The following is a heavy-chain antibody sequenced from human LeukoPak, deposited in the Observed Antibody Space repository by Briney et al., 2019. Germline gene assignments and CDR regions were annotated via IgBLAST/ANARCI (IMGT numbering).Heavy chain of an antibody. V-gene: IGHV3-64D*06. Sequence: PGGSLRLSCSASGFTFSVYAIHWVRQAPGKRLEYVSSIISNGGSTYYPDSVKGIFTIPRDNSKNTVSIQMGSLRAEDTALYYCVKDGLAFCGGDCYSYFDYWGQGTLVTVSS. CDR2: IISNGGST. J-gene: IGHJ4*02. CDR1: GFTFSVYA. D-gene: IGHD2-21*02. CDR3: VKDGLAFCGGDCYSYFDY.